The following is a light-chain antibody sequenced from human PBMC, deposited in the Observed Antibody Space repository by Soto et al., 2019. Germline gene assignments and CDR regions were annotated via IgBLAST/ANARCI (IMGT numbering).Light chain of an antibody. CDR2: EVT. CDR1: SSDVGIYNY. CDR3: SSYTTSSTRV. Sequence: QSVLTQPASVSGSPGQSIAISCTGSSSDVGIYNYVSWYQQHPGKVPKLIIYEVTNRPSGVSNRFSGSKSGNTASLTISGLQAEDEADYYWSSYTTSSTRVFGNGSQVTDL. J-gene: IGLJ1*01. V-gene: IGLV2-14*01.